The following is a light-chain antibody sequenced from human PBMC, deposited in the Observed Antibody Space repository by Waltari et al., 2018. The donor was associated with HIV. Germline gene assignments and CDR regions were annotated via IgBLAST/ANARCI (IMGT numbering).Light chain of an antibody. CDR2: DVS. V-gene: IGLV2-14*03. CDR1: GGYNY. Sequence: GGYNYVSWYQQHPGKAPKLMIYDVSNRPSGVSNRFSGSKSGNTASLTISGLQAEDDADYYCSSYTSSSTPYVFGTGTKVTVL. CDR3: SSYTSSSTPYV. J-gene: IGLJ1*01.